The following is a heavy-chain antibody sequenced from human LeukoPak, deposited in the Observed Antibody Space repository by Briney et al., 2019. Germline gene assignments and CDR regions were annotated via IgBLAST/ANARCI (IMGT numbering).Heavy chain of an antibody. CDR3: AKDRALHQFDY. CDR2: ISGSGGSS. Sequence: GGSLRLSCAASGFTFSSYAMSWVRQAPGKGLEWVSAISGSGGSSYYADSVKGRFTISRGNSKNALFLQMNSLRAEDTAIYYCAKDRALHQFDYWGQGTLVTVSS. J-gene: IGHJ4*02. V-gene: IGHV3-23*01. CDR1: GFTFSSYA.